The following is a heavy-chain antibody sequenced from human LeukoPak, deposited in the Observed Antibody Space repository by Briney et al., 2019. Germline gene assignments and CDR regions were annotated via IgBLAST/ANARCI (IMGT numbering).Heavy chain of an antibody. CDR3: AREGALGDNPPLDY. J-gene: IGHJ4*02. CDR1: GFTFSSHA. V-gene: IGHV3-30*04. D-gene: IGHD2-21*02. CDR2: ISYDGSNK. Sequence: PGRSLRLSCAASGFTFSSHAIHWVRQAPGKGLGWVAVISYDGSNKYYADSVKGRFTISRDNSKNTLYLQMNSLRAEDTAVYYCAREGALGDNPPLDYWGQGTLVTVSS.